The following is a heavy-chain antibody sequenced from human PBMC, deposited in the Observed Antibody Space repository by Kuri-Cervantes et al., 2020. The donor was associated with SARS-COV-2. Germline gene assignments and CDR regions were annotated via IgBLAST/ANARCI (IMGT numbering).Heavy chain of an antibody. CDR1: GFTFSIDS. V-gene: IGHV3-21*01. D-gene: IGHD6-13*01. CDR2: ISSSSTHI. J-gene: IGHJ4*02. CDR3: ARAAAGGFDY. Sequence: GGSLRLSCAASGFTFSIDSMNWVRHAPGKWLEWVSSISSSSTHIYYADSVKGEFTMSRDNAKNSLYLQMNSLRAEDTAVYYFARAAAGGFDYWGQGTLVTVSS.